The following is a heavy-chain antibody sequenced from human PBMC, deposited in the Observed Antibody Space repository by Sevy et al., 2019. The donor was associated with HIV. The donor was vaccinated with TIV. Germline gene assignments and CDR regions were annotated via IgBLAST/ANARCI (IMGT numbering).Heavy chain of an antibody. V-gene: IGHV4-4*07. J-gene: IGHJ4*02. CDR2: IYTSGNT. CDR1: GGSISNYY. CDR3: ARSLPDTADFDF. D-gene: IGHD5-18*01. Sequence: SETLSLTCTVSGGSISNYYWSWNRQPAGKGLEWIGRIYTSGNTNYNPSLKSRVTMSVDTSKNQFSLKLTSVTAADTAIYYCARSLPDTADFDFWGQGTLVTVSS.